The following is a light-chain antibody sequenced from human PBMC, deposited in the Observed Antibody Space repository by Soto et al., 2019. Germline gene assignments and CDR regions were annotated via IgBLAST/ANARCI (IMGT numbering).Light chain of an antibody. V-gene: IGLV2-8*01. CDR3: SSYAGSDHLV. J-gene: IGLJ3*02. CDR1: SSDVGGYNY. Sequence: QYVLTHPPSASGSPGQSVTISCTGTSSDVGGYNYVSWYQQHAGKAPRLMIFEVTKRPSGVPDRFSGSKSSNTASLTVSGLQPEDEADYYCSSYAGSDHLVFGGGTKLTVL. CDR2: EVT.